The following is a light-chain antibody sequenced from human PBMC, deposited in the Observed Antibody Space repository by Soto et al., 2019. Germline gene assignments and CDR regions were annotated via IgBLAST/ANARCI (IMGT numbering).Light chain of an antibody. CDR2: RGS. V-gene: IGKV3-20*01. CDR3: QDYGTSAPWT. CDR1: QNIRGNE. Sequence: VLTQSPGTLSLSPGERTTLSCRASQNIRGNELAWYQQKPGQPPRLLIYRGSSRAPGIPDRFSGRGSGTEFSLAFSRLEPEDFAVYYCQDYGTSAPWTFGQGTRVEIK. J-gene: IGKJ1*01.